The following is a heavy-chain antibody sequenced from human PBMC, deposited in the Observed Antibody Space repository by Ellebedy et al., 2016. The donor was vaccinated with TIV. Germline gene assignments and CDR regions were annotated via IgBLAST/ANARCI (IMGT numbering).Heavy chain of an antibody. Sequence: GESLKISCAASGFTVSNNYMTWVRQAPGKGLEWVSLIYSGGSTSYADSVRGRFTISRDNSKNTLYLQMNSLRAEDTAVYYCARDSMDDILTVPLDVWGQGTTVTVSS. D-gene: IGHD3-9*01. J-gene: IGHJ6*02. CDR2: IYSGGST. V-gene: IGHV3-66*01. CDR3: ARDSMDDILTVPLDV. CDR1: GFTVSNNY.